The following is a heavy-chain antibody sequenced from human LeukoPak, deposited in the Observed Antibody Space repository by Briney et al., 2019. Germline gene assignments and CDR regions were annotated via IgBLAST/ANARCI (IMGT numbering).Heavy chain of an antibody. J-gene: IGHJ4*02. CDR1: GGSISSYY. Sequence: SETLSLTCTVSGGSISSYYWSWIRQPPGKGLEWIGYIYYSGSTNHNPSLKSRVTISVDTSKNQFSLKLSSVTAADTAVYCCARVRGGFDYWGQGTLVTVSS. D-gene: IGHD3-16*01. CDR3: ARVRGGFDY. CDR2: IYYSGST. V-gene: IGHV4-59*01.